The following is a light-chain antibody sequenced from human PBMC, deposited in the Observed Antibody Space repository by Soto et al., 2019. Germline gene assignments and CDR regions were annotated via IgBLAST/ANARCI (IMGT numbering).Light chain of an antibody. Sequence: QSVLTQPPSASRTPGQRVTISCSGSSSNIGSNLVIWYQQLPGTAPKLLIYNNNQRPLGVPDRFSGSKSGTSASLAISRLQSEDEADYYCAAWDDGLNGPVFGRGTKLTVL. CDR3: AAWDDGLNGPV. J-gene: IGLJ2*01. CDR1: SSNIGSNL. V-gene: IGLV1-44*01. CDR2: NNN.